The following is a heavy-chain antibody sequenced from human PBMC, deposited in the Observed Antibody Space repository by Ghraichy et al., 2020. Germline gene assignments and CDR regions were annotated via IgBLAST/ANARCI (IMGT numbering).Heavy chain of an antibody. CDR1: GFTFSNYW. CDR3: ARAIAVTGTGY. J-gene: IGHJ4*02. D-gene: IGHD6-19*01. V-gene: IGHV3-7*01. CDR2: IKQDGSEK. Sequence: ESLNISCAGSGFTFSNYWMNWVRQAPGKGLEWVANIKQDGSEKYYVDSVKGRFTISRDNAKNSLYLQMNSLRAEDTAVYYCARAIAVTGTGYWGQGALVTVSS.